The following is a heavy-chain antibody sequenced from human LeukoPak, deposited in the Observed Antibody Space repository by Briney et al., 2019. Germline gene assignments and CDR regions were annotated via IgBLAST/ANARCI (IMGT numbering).Heavy chain of an antibody. CDR3: ARDFVSSECGYNWFDP. CDR1: GFTFSTYS. Sequence: GGSLRLSCAASGFTFSTYSMNWVRQAPGKGLEWVSSITGSSSFIYYADSVKGRFTISRDNAKNSLHLQMNSLRAEDTAVYYCARDFVSSECGYNWFDPGGQGTLVTVSS. D-gene: IGHD3-22*01. V-gene: IGHV3-21*01. CDR2: ITGSSSFI. J-gene: IGHJ5*02.